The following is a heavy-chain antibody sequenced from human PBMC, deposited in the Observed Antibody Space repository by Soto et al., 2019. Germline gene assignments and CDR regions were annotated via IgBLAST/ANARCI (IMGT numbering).Heavy chain of an antibody. Sequence: EVQLVQSGAEVKRPGESLKISCKGSHSFTNYWIGWVRQVPGKGLEWMGIIYPGDSDIKYSPSFQGQVTISADTSLNPAYLHWSSLKASDTAIYYCARHLVGGTTPFDYWGQGTLVTVSS. CDR1: HSFTNYW. J-gene: IGHJ4*02. V-gene: IGHV5-51*01. D-gene: IGHD1-26*01. CDR3: ARHLVGGTTPFDY. CDR2: IYPGDSDI.